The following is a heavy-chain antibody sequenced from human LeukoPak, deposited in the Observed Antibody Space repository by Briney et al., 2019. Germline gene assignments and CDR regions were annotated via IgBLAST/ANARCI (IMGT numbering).Heavy chain of an antibody. V-gene: IGHV3-53*01. D-gene: IGHD1-1*01. CDR1: GFTVSGNY. J-gene: IGHJ4*02. CDR3: AREVLYRELDY. Sequence: PGGSLRLSCAASGFTVSGNYMSWVRQAPGKGLEWVSVIYSGGSTYYADSVKGRFTISRDNSKNTLYLQMNSLRAEDTAVYYCAREVLYRELDYWGQGTLVTVSS. CDR2: IYSGGST.